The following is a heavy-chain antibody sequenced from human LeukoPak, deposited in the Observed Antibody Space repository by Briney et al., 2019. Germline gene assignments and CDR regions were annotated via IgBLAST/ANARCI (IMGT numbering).Heavy chain of an antibody. CDR3: AKVQDYVWGSYRSSQEYFQH. D-gene: IGHD3-16*02. CDR1: GFTFSSYS. Sequence: PGGSLRLSCAASGFTFSSYSINWVRQAPGKGLEWVSSISGSSYYIYYADSVKGRFTISRDNAKNSLYLQMNSLRAEDTAVYYCAKVQDYVWGSYRSSQEYFQHWGQGTLVTVSS. CDR2: ISGSSYYI. J-gene: IGHJ1*01. V-gene: IGHV3-21*04.